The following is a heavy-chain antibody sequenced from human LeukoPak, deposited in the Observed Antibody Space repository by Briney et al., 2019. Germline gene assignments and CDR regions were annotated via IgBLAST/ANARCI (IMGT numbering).Heavy chain of an antibody. J-gene: IGHJ4*02. CDR3: AKATYYDYVWGSYRPGY. D-gene: IGHD3-16*02. CDR1: GFTFSNYW. Sequence: AGGSLRLSCAASGFTFSNYWMHCVRQAPGKGLVWVSRINSDGTSTTYADSVKGRFTISRDNAKNTLYLQMNSLGAEDTAVYYCAKATYYDYVWGSYRPGYWGQGTLVTVSS. V-gene: IGHV3-74*01. CDR2: INSDGTST.